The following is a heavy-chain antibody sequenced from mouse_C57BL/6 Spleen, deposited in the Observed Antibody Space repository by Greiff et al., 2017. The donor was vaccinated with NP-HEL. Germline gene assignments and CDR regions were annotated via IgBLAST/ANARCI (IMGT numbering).Heavy chain of an antibody. CDR3: ARNAYFLYSNYEGPYAMDY. D-gene: IGHD2-5*01. CDR1: GFSLTSYA. V-gene: IGHV2-9-1*01. CDR2: IWTGGGT. J-gene: IGHJ4*01. Sequence: VKLMESGPGLVAPSQSLSITCTVSGFSLTSYAISWVRQPPGKGLEWLGVIWTGGGTNYNSALKSRLSISKDNSKSQVFLKMNSLQTDDTARYYCARNAYFLYSNYEGPYAMDYWGQGTSVTVSS.